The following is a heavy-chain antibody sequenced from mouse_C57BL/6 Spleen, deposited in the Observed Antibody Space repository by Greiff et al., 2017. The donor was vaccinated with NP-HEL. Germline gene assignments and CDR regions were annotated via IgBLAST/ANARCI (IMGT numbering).Heavy chain of an antibody. Sequence: EVQLQESGPGLVKPSQSLSLTCSVTGYSITSGYYWNWIRQFPGNKLEWMGYISYDGSNNYNPSLKNRISITRDTSKNQFFLKLNSVTTEDTATYYCAPNWPDWYFDVWGTGTTVTVSS. CDR2: ISYDGSN. CDR3: APNWPDWYFDV. D-gene: IGHD4-1*02. J-gene: IGHJ1*03. V-gene: IGHV3-6*01. CDR1: GYSITSGYY.